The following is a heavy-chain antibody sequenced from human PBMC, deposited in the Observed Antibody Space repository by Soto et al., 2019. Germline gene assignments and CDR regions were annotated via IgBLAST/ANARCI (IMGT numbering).Heavy chain of an antibody. V-gene: IGHV4-39*01. J-gene: IGHJ4*02. D-gene: IGHD2-15*01. Sequence: SETLSLTCTVSGGSISSSSYYWGWIRQPPGKGLEWIGSIYYSGSTYYNPSLKSRVTISVDTSKHQFSLKLTSVTAADTAVYYCARLLQIETGYCSGGSCYEYYFDYWGQGTLVTVSS. CDR3: ARLLQIETGYCSGGSCYEYYFDY. CDR2: IYYSGST. CDR1: GGSISSSSYY.